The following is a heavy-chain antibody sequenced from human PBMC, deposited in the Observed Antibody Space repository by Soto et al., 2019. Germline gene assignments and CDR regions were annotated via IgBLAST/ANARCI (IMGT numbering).Heavy chain of an antibody. Sequence: SETLSLTCTVSGGSISSSSYYWGWIRQPPGKGLEWIGSIYYSGSTYYNPSLKSRVTISVDTSKNQFSLKLSSVTAADTAVYYCARLLRKDSSGWIADAFDIWGQGTMVTVSS. CDR1: GGSISSSSYY. CDR3: ARLLRKDSSGWIADAFDI. V-gene: IGHV4-39*01. J-gene: IGHJ3*02. CDR2: IYYSGST. D-gene: IGHD6-19*01.